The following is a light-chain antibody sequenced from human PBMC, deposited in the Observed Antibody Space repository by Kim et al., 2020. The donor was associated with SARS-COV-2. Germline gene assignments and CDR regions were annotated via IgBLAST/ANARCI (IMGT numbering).Light chain of an antibody. CDR1: SLRNYH. CDR3: NSRHISGNHWV. Sequence: ALGQTVSITCQGDSLRNYHAGWRQQKPGQAPVVVICGDDHRPSGIPDRFSGSSSGNTASLTITGAQAEDEADYHCNSRHISGNHWVFGGGTKLTVL. J-gene: IGLJ3*02. CDR2: GDD. V-gene: IGLV3-19*01.